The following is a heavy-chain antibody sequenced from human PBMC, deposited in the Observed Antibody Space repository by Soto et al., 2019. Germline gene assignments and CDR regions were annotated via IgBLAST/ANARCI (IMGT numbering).Heavy chain of an antibody. J-gene: IGHJ3*02. D-gene: IGHD3-10*01. V-gene: IGHV1-18*01. CDR3: ARALNYYAPLDI. CDR2: ISAYNGNA. Sequence: ASVKVSCKASGYTFTSYGSSWVRQAPGQGLEWMGWISAYNGNANYAQKLQGRVTMTTDTSTSTAYMELRSLRSDDTAVYYCARALNYYAPLDIWGQGTMVTVSS. CDR1: GYTFTSYG.